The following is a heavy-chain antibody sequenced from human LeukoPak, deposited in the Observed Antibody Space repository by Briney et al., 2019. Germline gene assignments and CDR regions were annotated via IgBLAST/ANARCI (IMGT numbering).Heavy chain of an antibody. Sequence: GASVKVSCKASGYTFTSYDVNWARQATGQGLEWMGWMNPNNGNTGYAQKFQDRVTMTRNTSISTAYMELSSLRSEDTAVYYCARVHRMITFGGPRLTYWGQGTLVTVSS. CDR3: ARVHRMITFGGPRLTY. V-gene: IGHV1-8*01. D-gene: IGHD3-16*01. CDR2: MNPNNGNT. J-gene: IGHJ4*02. CDR1: GYTFTSYD.